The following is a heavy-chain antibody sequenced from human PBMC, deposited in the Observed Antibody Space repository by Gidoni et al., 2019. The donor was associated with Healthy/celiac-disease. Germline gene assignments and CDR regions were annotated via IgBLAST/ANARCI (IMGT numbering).Heavy chain of an antibody. CDR3: ARDEGFYGSKAPFDY. CDR2: INPNSGGT. J-gene: IGHJ4*02. CDR1: GYTFTGYY. D-gene: IGHD3-10*01. Sequence: QVQLVQAGAEVKKPGASVKVSCKASGYTFTGYYMHWVRQAPGQGLEWMGWINPNSGGTNYAQKFQGRVTMTRDTSISTAYMELSRLRSDDTAVYYCARDEGFYGSKAPFDYWGQGTLVTVSS. V-gene: IGHV1-2*02.